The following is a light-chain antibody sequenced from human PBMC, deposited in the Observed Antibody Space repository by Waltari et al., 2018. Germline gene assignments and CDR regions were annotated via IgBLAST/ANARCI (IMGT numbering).Light chain of an antibody. CDR1: EDIGTY. CDR2: AAS. Sequence: DIVMTQSPSSMSASVGDRITMTCRASEDIGTYLAWYQQKPGEAPQLLISAASILQSGGPSRVSGSGSGTDFTLTISSLLPEDFATYFCQQADSFPLTFGGGTKVEVK. V-gene: IGKV1-12*01. J-gene: IGKJ4*01. CDR3: QQADSFPLT.